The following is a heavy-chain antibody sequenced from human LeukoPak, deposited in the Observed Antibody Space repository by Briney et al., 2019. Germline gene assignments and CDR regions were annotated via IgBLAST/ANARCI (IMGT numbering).Heavy chain of an antibody. CDR3: ARHNTGTNDY. J-gene: IGHJ4*02. D-gene: IGHD1-1*01. Sequence: GSLQISCKGSGYSFTNSWIAWVRQMPGKGLEWMGGIYPGDSETRYTPSFQGQVTISADKSTSTAYLQWNSLKASDAAMYYCARHNTGTNDYWGQGTLVTVSS. CDR1: GYSFTNSW. CDR2: IYPGDSET. V-gene: IGHV5-51*01.